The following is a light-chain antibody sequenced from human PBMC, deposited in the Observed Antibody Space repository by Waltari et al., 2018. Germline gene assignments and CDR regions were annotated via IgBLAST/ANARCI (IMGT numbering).Light chain of an antibody. J-gene: IGKJ3*01. CDR3: QQVYSYPLT. V-gene: IGKV1-9*01. CDR1: QDINSH. Sequence: IQLTQSPSSLSASVGDRVTITYRASQDINSHLAWYQKIPGKAPDLLIYAASILQSGVPSRFSGSGSGTEFTLTITSLQPEDFATYYCQQVYSYPLTFGPGTKVDVK. CDR2: AAS.